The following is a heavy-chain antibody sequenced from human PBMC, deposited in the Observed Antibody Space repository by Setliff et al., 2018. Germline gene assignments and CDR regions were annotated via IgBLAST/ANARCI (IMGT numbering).Heavy chain of an antibody. CDR1: GFSLTTSGTC. CDR2: IDWDGDK. J-gene: IGHJ4*02. CDR3: ARSRYELPHYYFDY. Sequence: SGPTLVNPTQTLTLTCTFSGFSLTTSGTCVTWIRQPPGKALEWLARIDWDGDKYYNTSLRTRLTLSKDTSKNQVFLTMTNMDPVDTATYYCARSRYELPHYYFDYWGQGILVTISS. V-gene: IGHV2-70*11. D-gene: IGHD1-7*01.